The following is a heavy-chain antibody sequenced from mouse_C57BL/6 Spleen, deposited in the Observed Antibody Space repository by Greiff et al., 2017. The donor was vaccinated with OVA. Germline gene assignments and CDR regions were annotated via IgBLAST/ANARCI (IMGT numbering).Heavy chain of an antibody. CDR1: GYTFTSYW. D-gene: IGHD1-1*01. J-gene: IGHJ2*01. Sequence: QVQLQQPGAELVKPGASVKLSCKASGYTFTSYWMHWVKQRPGQGLEWIGMIHPNSGSTNYNEKFKSKATLTVDKSSSTAYMQLSSLTSEDSAVYYCARRVVYYYGSSLDYWGQGTTLTVSS. V-gene: IGHV1-64*01. CDR3: ARRVVYYYGSSLDY. CDR2: IHPNSGST.